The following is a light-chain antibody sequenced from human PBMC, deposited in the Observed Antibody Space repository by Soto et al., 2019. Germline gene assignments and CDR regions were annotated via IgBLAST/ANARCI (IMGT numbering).Light chain of an antibody. CDR2: AAS. J-gene: IGKJ5*01. Sequence: DIQMTQSPSSLSSSVGYRFTITCQARQNITIYLNWYQHKPGKAPKLLIYAASNLECGVPSRFSGSGSGTDFTLTISSLQPEDFATYYCQQSYRTPITFGQGTRLQIK. CDR3: QQSYRTPIT. V-gene: IGKV1-39*01. CDR1: QNITIY.